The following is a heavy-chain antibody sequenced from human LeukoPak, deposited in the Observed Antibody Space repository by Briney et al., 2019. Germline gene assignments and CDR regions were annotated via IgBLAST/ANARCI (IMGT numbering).Heavy chain of an antibody. Sequence: PGGSLRLSCAASGFTFSSYSMNWVRQAPGMGLEWVSSISRTSSYIYYAESMKGRFTISRDSAKNSLYLQMNSLRAEDTAVYYCARGGPHDYSDYCFDYWGQGILVTVSS. CDR3: ARGGPHDYSDYCFDY. J-gene: IGHJ4*02. CDR2: ISRTSSYI. CDR1: GFTFSSYS. D-gene: IGHD4-11*01. V-gene: IGHV3-21*01.